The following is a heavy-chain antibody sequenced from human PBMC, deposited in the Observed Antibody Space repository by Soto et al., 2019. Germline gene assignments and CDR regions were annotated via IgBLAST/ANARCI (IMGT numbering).Heavy chain of an antibody. CDR3: VRDRGYPDSFDV. CDR1: GFSFSSQA. D-gene: IGHD5-18*01. CDR2: ISKDGNTT. J-gene: IGHJ3*01. V-gene: IGHV3-30-3*01. Sequence: PGGSLRLSCVASGFSFSSQAMHWVRQAPGKGLVWVAGISKDGNTTLYADSVKGRFTISRDNAKNTLYLQMHSLRAEDTALYFCVRDRGYPDSFDVWGRGTMVTV.